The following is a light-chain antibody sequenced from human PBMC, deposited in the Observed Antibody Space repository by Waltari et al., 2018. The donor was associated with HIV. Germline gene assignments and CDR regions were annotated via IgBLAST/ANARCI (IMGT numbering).Light chain of an antibody. Sequence: QSALTQPASVSGSPGQSITISCTGTSSDVGGYHYVSWYQQHPGKAPKLMIYDVSNRPSGVSNRFSGSKSGNTASLTISGLRAEDEADYYCSSYTSSSTWVFGGGTKLTVL. CDR1: SSDVGGYHY. V-gene: IGLV2-14*01. CDR2: DVS. CDR3: SSYTSSSTWV. J-gene: IGLJ3*02.